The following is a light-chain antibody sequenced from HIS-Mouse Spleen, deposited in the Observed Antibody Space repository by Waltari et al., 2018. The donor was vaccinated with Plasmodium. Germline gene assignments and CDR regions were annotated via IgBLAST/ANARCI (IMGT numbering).Light chain of an antibody. Sequence: SYELTQPPSVSVSPGQTARITCSGDALPKKYAYWYQQKSGQAPVLVIYEDSKRPSGIPGRFSGSRSGTMATLTFSGAQVEDEADYYCYSTDSSGNHRVFGGGTKLTVL. J-gene: IGLJ3*02. V-gene: IGLV3-10*01. CDR2: EDS. CDR1: ALPKKY. CDR3: YSTDSSGNHRV.